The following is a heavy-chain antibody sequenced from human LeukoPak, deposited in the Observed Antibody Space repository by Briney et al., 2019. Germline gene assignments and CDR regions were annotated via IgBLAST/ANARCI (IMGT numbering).Heavy chain of an antibody. D-gene: IGHD6-13*01. CDR1: GYTFTSYG. CDR3: ARVGSAGIGYRNAFDI. Sequence: GAAVTVSCMDSGYTFTSYGISWVRQAPGQRLEWMGWICAYNGNTNYAQKLQGSVTITTDISTSTAYLELRSLRSDDTAVYYCARVGSAGIGYRNAFDIWGQGTMVTVSS. CDR2: ICAYNGNT. V-gene: IGHV1-18*04. J-gene: IGHJ3*02.